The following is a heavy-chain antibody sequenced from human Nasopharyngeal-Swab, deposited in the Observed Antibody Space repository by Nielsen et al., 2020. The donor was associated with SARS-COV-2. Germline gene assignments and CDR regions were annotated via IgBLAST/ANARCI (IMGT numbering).Heavy chain of an antibody. CDR3: AKLGGYSTYWYHFDF. V-gene: IGHV5-51*01. D-gene: IGHD3-16*01. Sequence: GGSLRLSCEASGYIFTNYWIGWVRQKPGKGLEWMGIIYPGDSDTGYSPSFQGQVTFSADKSINTAYLQWSSLQASDSAMYYCAKLGGYSTYWYHFDFWGQGTLVTVSS. CDR1: GYIFTNYW. CDR2: IYPGDSDT. J-gene: IGHJ4*02.